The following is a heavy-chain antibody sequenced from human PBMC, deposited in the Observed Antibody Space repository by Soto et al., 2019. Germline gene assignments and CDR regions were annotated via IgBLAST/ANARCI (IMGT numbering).Heavy chain of an antibody. J-gene: IGHJ4*01. V-gene: IGHV3-21*06. CDR1: GFTLRTYT. CDR2: ISISSSDR. CDR3: VRGMNPLF. Sequence: GGYLRLSCAASGFTLRTYTMNWVRQAPGKGLEWVSSISISSSDRYYADSVRGRFTISRDNAKNALYLQMTSLRADDTAVYFCVRGMNPLFGGQGTLVTVSS.